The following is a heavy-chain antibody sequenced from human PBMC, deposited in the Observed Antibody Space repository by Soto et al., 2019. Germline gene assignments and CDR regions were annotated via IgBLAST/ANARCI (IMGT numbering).Heavy chain of an antibody. CDR2: FYSSGSI. J-gene: IGHJ5*02. Sequence: SETLSLTCFVSGYSITAGGYYWSWIRHHPGKGLEWIGSFYSSGSIIYNPSLRSRVSISGDTSSNQFCMSLTSVTAADTARYYCARMYSSDSGLFIPWGQGTMVTVST. CDR1: GYSITAGGYY. CDR3: ARMYSSDSGLFIP. V-gene: IGHV4-31*03. D-gene: IGHD3-22*01.